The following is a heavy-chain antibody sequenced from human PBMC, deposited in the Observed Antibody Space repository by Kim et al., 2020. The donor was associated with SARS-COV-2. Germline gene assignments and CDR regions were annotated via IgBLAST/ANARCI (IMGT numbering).Heavy chain of an antibody. J-gene: IGHJ4*02. Sequence: TDNGDAVKGRFTSSRDNSQDTVFLELKSLRVEDTALYFCARAGAGGGFDYWGQGTRVTVSS. CDR2: T. CDR3: ARAGAGGGFDY. D-gene: IGHD3-16*01. V-gene: IGHV3-74*01.